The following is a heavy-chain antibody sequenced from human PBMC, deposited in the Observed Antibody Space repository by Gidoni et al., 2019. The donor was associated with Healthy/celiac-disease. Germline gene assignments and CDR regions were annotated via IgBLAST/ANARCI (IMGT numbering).Heavy chain of an antibody. Sequence: QVQLVESGGGVVQPGRSLRLSCAASGFTLSSYAMHWVRQAPGKGLEWVAVISYDGSNKYYADSVKGRFTISRDNSKNTLYLQMNSLRAEDTAVYYCARDDGSGPLGAFDIWGQGTMVTVSS. D-gene: IGHD3-10*01. J-gene: IGHJ3*02. CDR3: ARDDGSGPLGAFDI. V-gene: IGHV3-30-3*01. CDR2: ISYDGSNK. CDR1: GFTLSSYA.